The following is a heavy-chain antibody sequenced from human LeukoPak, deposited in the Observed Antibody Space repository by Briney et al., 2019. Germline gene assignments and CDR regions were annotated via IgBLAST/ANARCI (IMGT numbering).Heavy chain of an antibody. CDR1: GFTFSSYG. D-gene: IGHD4-17*01. J-gene: IGHJ2*01. V-gene: IGHV3-33*01. Sequence: GRSLRLSCAASGFTFSSYGMHWVRQAPGKGLEWVSVIWYDGTNKYYADSVKGRFTISRDNSKNTLYLQMNSLRAEDTAVYYCARDDYYGDSYWYFDLWGRGTLVTVSS. CDR3: ARDDYYGDSYWYFDL. CDR2: IWYDGTNK.